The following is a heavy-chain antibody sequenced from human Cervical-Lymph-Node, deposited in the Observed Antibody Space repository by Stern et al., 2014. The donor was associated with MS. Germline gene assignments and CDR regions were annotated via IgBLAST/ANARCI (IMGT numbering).Heavy chain of an antibody. CDR2: IRAYNGNT. CDR3: ARDSSSSWPLYGMDV. J-gene: IGHJ6*02. CDR1: GYTFTSYG. D-gene: IGHD2-2*01. Sequence: VQLVESGAEVKKPGASVTVSCKASGYTFTSYGVNWVRQAPGQGLEWMGWIRAYNGNTDYAQKFQGRVTVTTDTSTTTVYMELRSLRSDDTAFYYCARDSSSSWPLYGMDVWGQGTTVTVSS. V-gene: IGHV1-18*01.